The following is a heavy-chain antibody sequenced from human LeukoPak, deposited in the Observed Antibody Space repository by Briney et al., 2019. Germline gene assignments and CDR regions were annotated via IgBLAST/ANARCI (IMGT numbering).Heavy chain of an antibody. CDR3: AKDRAYYYDSSAYYYFNY. V-gene: IGHV3-23*01. CDR1: GFTFSNCA. D-gene: IGHD3-22*01. J-gene: IGHJ4*02. Sequence: GGSLRLSCAASGFTFSNCAMNWVRQAPGKGLEWVSSIRGSAGSTYYADSVKGRFTISRDNSKNTLYLQMNSLRAEDTAVYYCAKDRAYYYDSSAYYYFNYWGQGTLVTVSS. CDR2: IRGSAGST.